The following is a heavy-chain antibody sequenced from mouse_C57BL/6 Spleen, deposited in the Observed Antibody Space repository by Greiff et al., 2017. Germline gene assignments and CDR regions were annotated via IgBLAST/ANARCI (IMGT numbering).Heavy chain of an antibody. V-gene: IGHV5-16*01. Sequence: EVHLVESEGGLVQPGSSMKLSCTASGFTFSDYYMAWVRQVPEKGLEWVANINYDGSSTYYLDSLKSRFLISRDNAKNILYLQMSSLKSEDTATYYCARVYYSLYYAMDYWGQGTSVTVSS. J-gene: IGHJ4*01. D-gene: IGHD2-12*01. CDR1: GFTFSDYY. CDR2: INYDGSST. CDR3: ARVYYSLYYAMDY.